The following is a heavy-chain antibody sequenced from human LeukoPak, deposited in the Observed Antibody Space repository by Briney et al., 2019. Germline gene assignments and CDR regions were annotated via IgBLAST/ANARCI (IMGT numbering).Heavy chain of an antibody. V-gene: IGHV3-23*01. J-gene: IGHJ4*02. CDR3: AKDPTGSYFDY. D-gene: IGHD3-10*01. CDR2: ISGSGGST. Sequence: GGSLRLSCAASGFTFSSSWMSWVRQAPGKGLEWVSAISGSGGSTYYADSVKGRFTISRDNSKNTLYLQMNSLRAEDTAVYYCAKDPTGSYFDYWGQGTLVTVSS. CDR1: GFTFSSSW.